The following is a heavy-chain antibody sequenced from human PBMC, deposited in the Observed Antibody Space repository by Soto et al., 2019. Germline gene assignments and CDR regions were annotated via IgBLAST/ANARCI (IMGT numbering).Heavy chain of an antibody. V-gene: IGHV1-69*12. CDR2: IIPIFRTA. CDR3: ARRYCISTICHYYGMDV. CDR1: GGTFSTYT. J-gene: IGHJ6*02. D-gene: IGHD2-2*01. Sequence: QVQLVQSGAEVKKPGSSVKVSCKASGGTFSTYTVSWVRQAPGQGLEWMGGIIPIFRTANYAQKFQGRVTVTADESTSTAYMELSSLRSEDTAVYYCARRYCISTICHYYGMDVWGQGTTVTVYS.